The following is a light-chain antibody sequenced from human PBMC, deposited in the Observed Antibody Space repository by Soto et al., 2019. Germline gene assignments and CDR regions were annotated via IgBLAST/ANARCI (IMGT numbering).Light chain of an antibody. CDR1: QSLGSN. CDR2: NAS. CDR3: QQYGSSPLMYT. J-gene: IGKJ5*01. Sequence: EIVMTQSPATLSVSPGERATLSCRASQSLGSNLAWYQQKPGQAPRLLIHNASTRATGIPDRFSGSGSGTDFTLTISRLEPEDFAVYYCQQYGSSPLMYTFGQGTRLEIK. V-gene: IGKV3-20*01.